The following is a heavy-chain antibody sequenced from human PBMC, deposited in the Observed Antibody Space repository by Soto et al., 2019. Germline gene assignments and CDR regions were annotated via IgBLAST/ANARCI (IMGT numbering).Heavy chain of an antibody. J-gene: IGHJ4*02. CDR3: TRPPRGTPETPVTKFDY. CDR2: IRSKANNYAT. CDR1: GFTFSGSA. D-gene: IGHD4-17*01. Sequence: VSLRLSCSASGFTFSGSAIHWVRQASVKGLEWVGRIRSKANNYATAYSVSVNGRFTISRDDSKNTAYLHMNSLITEDTAVYYCTRPPRGTPETPVTKFDYWGQGTLVTVSS. V-gene: IGHV3-73*01.